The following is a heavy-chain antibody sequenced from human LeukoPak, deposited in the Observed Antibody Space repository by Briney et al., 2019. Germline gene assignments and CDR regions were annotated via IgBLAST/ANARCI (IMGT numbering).Heavy chain of an antibody. CDR1: GGTFSSYA. CDR2: IIPIFGTA. Sequence: SVKVSCKASGGTFSSYAISWVRQAPGQGLEWMGRIIPIFGTANYAQKFQGRVTITTDESTSTAYMELSSLRSEDTAVYYCARDGEYSSSSCMDVWGEGTTVTVSS. CDR3: ARDGEYSSSSCMDV. V-gene: IGHV1-69*05. D-gene: IGHD6-6*01. J-gene: IGHJ6*04.